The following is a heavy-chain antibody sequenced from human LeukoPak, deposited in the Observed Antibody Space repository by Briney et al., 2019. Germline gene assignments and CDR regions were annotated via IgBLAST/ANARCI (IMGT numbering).Heavy chain of an antibody. CDR2: ISYDGSNK. CDR1: GVTFSSYG. CDR3: AKDVALDY. Sequence: GGSLRLSCAASGVTFSSYGMHWVRQAPGKGLEWVAVISYDGSNKYYADSVKGRFTSSRDNSKNTLYLQMNSLRAEDTAVYYCAKDVALDYWGQGTLVTVSS. J-gene: IGHJ4*02. V-gene: IGHV3-30*18.